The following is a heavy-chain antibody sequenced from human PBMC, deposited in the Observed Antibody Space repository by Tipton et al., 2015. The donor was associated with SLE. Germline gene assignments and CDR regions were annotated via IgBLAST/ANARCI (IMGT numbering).Heavy chain of an antibody. V-gene: IGHV4-61*09. J-gene: IGHJ5*02. CDR3: ARDWIESPSWFDP. CDR1: GGSISSGSYY. CDR2: IYTSGST. D-gene: IGHD1-1*01. Sequence: TLSLTCTVSGGSISSGSYYWSWIRQPAGKGLEWIGHIYTSGSTNYNPSLKSRVTISVDTSKNQFSLKLSSETAADTAVFYCARDWIESPSWFDPWGQGTLVTVSS.